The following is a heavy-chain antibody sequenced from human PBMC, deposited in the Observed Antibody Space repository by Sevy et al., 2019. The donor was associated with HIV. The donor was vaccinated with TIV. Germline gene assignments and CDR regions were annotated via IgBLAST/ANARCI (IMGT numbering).Heavy chain of an antibody. Sequence: LSLTCAASGVTFAKYSMCWVRQAPGKGLEWVSTFSFGCGRINYADSVKGRFTISRDDSKNTLFLQMNSLRAEDTATYFCAREGCTQPHDYWGQGTLVTVSS. V-gene: IGHV3-23*01. CDR2: FSFGCGRI. J-gene: IGHJ4*02. CDR3: AREGCTQPHDY. CDR1: GVTFAKYS. D-gene: IGHD2-8*01.